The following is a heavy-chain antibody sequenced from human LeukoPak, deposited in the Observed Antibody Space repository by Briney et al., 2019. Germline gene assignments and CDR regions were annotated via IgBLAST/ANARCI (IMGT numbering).Heavy chain of an antibody. CDR3: AKDPRYSSSYLGCYMDV. J-gene: IGHJ6*03. Sequence: AGGSLRLSCAASGFTFSSYAMSWVRQAPGKGLEWVSAISGSGTNTYYADSVKGRFTISRDNSKNTLYLQMNSLRAEDTAVYYCAKDPRYSSSYLGCYMDVWGKGTTVTVSS. V-gene: IGHV3-23*01. D-gene: IGHD6-13*01. CDR2: ISGSGTNT. CDR1: GFTFSSYA.